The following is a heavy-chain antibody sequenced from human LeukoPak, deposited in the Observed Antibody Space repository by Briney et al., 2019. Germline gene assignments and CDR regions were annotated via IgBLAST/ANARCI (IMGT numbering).Heavy chain of an antibody. D-gene: IGHD6-19*01. CDR1: GYSISSGYY. V-gene: IGHV4-38-2*01. CDR3: ARVQGTGSGWYGSIDY. CDR2: IYHSGST. Sequence: SETLSLTCAVSGYSISSGYYWGWIRQPPGKGLEWIGSIYHSGSTYYNPSPKSRVTISVDTSKNQFSLKLSSVTAADTAVYYCARVQGTGSGWYGSIDYWGQGTLVTVSS. J-gene: IGHJ4*02.